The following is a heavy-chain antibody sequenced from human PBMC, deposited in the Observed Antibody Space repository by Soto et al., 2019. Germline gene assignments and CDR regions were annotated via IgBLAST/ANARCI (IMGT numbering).Heavy chain of an antibody. V-gene: IGHV1-18*04. CDR2: ISAYNGNT. CDR1: GYTFTSYG. Sequence: QVQLVQSGAAVKKPGASVKVSCKASGYTFTSYGISWVRQAPGQGLEWMGWISAYNGNTNYAQKLQGRVTMTTDTSTSTAYMELRSLRSDDTAVYYCARDRAPGGDYYDSSGYPNDYWGQGTLVTVSS. D-gene: IGHD3-22*01. CDR3: ARDRAPGGDYYDSSGYPNDY. J-gene: IGHJ4*02.